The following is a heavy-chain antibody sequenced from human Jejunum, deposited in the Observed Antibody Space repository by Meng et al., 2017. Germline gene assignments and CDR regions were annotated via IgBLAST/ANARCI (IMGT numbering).Heavy chain of an antibody. CDR3: VRKYDNDGYYFGN. J-gene: IGHJ4*02. D-gene: IGHD3-22*01. CDR2: ISYDGSNK. Sequence: GESLKISWAGSGFTFSNYAMHWVRQAPGKGLEWVAIISYDGSNKYYADSVKGRFTISRDNSKNTLYLQMNSLGAEDTAVYYCVRKYDNDGYYFGNWGQGTLVTVSS. CDR1: GFTFSNYA. V-gene: IGHV3-30*01.